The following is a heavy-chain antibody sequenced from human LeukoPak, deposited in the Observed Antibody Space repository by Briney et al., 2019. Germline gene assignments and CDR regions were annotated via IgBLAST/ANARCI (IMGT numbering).Heavy chain of an antibody. CDR1: GGSFSGYY. J-gene: IGHJ2*01. V-gene: IGHV4-34*01. CDR2: INHSGST. CDR3: ARGYRYFDL. Sequence: SETLSLTCAVYGGSFSGYYWSWIRQPPGKGLEWIGEINHSGSTNYNPSLKSRVTISVDTFKNQFSLKLSSVTAADTAVYYCARGYRYFDLWGRGILVTVSS.